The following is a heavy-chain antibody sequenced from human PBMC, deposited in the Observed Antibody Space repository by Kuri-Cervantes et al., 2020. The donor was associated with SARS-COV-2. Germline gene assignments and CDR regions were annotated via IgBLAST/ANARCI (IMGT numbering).Heavy chain of an antibody. D-gene: IGHD2-2*01. CDR2: ISYDGYNK. Sequence: GESLKISCTASGFAFINYGMNWVRQAPGKGLEWVAVISYDGYNKYYADSVKGRFTIARDNSKNTIYLQMNNLRPEDTAVYYRAVPVVPAAIFENWFDPWGQGTLVTVSS. CDR3: AVPVVPAAIFENWFDP. V-gene: IGHV3-30*03. CDR1: GFAFINYG. J-gene: IGHJ5*02.